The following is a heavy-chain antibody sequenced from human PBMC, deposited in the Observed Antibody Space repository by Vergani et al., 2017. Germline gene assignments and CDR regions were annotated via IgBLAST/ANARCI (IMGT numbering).Heavy chain of an antibody. J-gene: IGHJ4*02. CDR1: GGSISSSSYY. CDR3: ARGDSWGFDY. Sequence: QLQLQESGPGLVKPSETLSLTCTVSGGSISSSSYYWGWIRQPPGKGLEWIGSIYYSGSTYYNPSLKSRVTISVDTSKNQFSLKLSSVTAADTAVYYCARGDSWGFDYWGQGTLVTVAS. V-gene: IGHV4-39*07. D-gene: IGHD6-13*01. CDR2: IYYSGST.